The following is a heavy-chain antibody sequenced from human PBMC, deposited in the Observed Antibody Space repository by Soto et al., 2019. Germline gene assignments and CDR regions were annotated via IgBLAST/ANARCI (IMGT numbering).Heavy chain of an antibody. J-gene: IGHJ5*02. CDR2: IIPIFGTA. CDR1: VGTFSSSA. V-gene: IGHV1-69*01. CDR3: ARDGSRPSSSWYH. D-gene: IGHD6-13*01. Sequence: QVQLVQSGAEVKKPGSSVKVSCKAAVGTFSSSAISWVRQAPGQGLEWMGGIIPIFGTANYAQKFQGRVTITADESTSTAYMELSSLRSEDTAVYYCARDGSRPSSSWYHWGQGTLVTVSS.